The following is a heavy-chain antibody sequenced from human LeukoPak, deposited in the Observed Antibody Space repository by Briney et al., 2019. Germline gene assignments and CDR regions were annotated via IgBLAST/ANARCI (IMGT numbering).Heavy chain of an antibody. Sequence: ASVKVSCKVSGYTLTELSMHWVRQAPGKGLEWMGGFDPEDGETIYAQKFQGRVTMTEDTSTDTAYMELSSLRSEDTAVYYCARAAGLAWLQNYFDYWGQGTLVTVSS. D-gene: IGHD5-24*01. CDR2: FDPEDGET. CDR1: GYTLTELS. CDR3: ARAAGLAWLQNYFDY. V-gene: IGHV1-24*01. J-gene: IGHJ4*02.